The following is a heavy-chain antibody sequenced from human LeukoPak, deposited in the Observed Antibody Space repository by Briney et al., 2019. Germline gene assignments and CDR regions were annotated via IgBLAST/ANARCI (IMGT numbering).Heavy chain of an antibody. V-gene: IGHV3-48*03. Sequence: GGSLRLSCAASGFTFSNYEMNWVRQAPGKGLEWVSYISSSGSSINYADSVKGRFAISRDNAKNSLYLQLNSLRVEDTAVYYWARRIYSTVTNWFVPWGQETLLTVAS. CDR3: ARRIYSTVTNWFVP. CDR2: ISSSGSSI. J-gene: IGHJ5*02. CDR1: GFTFSNYE. D-gene: IGHD4-17*01.